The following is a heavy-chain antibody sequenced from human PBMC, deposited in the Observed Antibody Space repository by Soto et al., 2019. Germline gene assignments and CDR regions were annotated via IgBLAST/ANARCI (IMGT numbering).Heavy chain of an antibody. CDR1: GFAFGNAW. J-gene: IGHJ5*02. V-gene: IGHV3-15*01. CDR2: IKSKTGGGTT. CDR3: TTGYHMLACGRKWLYP. D-gene: IGHD2-2*01. Sequence: GGSLRLSCSASGFAFGNAWMSWVRQAPGKGLEWVGRIKSKTGGGTTDYAAPVKGRFTISRDDSKNTLYLQMNSLKTEDTAVYYSTTGYHMLACGRKWLYPLGQGTLVPVSS.